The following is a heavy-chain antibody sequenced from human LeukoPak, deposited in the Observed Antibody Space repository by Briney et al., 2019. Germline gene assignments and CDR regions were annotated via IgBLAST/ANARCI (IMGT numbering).Heavy chain of an antibody. CDR2: IRYDGSNK. CDR1: GFTFSSYG. J-gene: IGHJ3*02. V-gene: IGHV3-30*02. CDR3: ARLEGPIYDYVWGSHSDAFDI. D-gene: IGHD3-16*01. Sequence: PGGSLRLSCAASGFTFSSYGMHWVRQAPGKGLEWVAFIRYDGSNKYYADSVKGRFTTSRDNAKNSLYLQMNSLRAEDTAVYYCARLEGPIYDYVWGSHSDAFDIWGQGTMVTVSS.